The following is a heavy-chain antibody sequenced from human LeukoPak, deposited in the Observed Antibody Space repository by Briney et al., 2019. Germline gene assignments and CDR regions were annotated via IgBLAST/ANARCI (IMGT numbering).Heavy chain of an antibody. CDR2: INHSGST. J-gene: IGHJ4*02. V-gene: IGHV4-34*01. D-gene: IGHD5-12*01. Sequence: PSETLSLTCAVYGGSFSGYYWSWIRQPPGKGLEWIGEINHSGSTNYNPSLKSRVTISVDTSKNQFSLKLSSVTAADTAVYYCARRGGNSGYEGYFDYWGQGTLVTVSS. CDR1: GGSFSGYY. CDR3: ARRGGNSGYEGYFDY.